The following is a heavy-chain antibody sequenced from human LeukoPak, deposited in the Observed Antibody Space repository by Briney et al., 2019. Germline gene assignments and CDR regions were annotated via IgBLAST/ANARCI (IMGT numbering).Heavy chain of an antibody. J-gene: IGHJ6*02. CDR2: IYHSGST. D-gene: IGHD3-10*01. V-gene: IGHV4-30-2*01. CDR1: GGSISSGGYS. Sequence: SQTLSLTCAVSGGSISSGGYSWSWIRQPPGKGLEWIGYIYHSGSTYYNPSLKSRVTISVDRSKDQFSLKLSSVTAADTAVYYCARGGDGSGSYRGPFAYYYYGMDVWGQGTTVNVSS. CDR3: ARGGDGSGSYRGPFAYYYYGMDV.